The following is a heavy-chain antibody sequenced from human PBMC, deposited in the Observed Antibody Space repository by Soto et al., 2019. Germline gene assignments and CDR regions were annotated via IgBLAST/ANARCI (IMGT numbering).Heavy chain of an antibody. CDR2: VNHSGTT. CDR1: GGSFSGYY. CDR3: ARGIGYCSSINCYSSRRLRFDS. V-gene: IGHV4-34*01. D-gene: IGHD2-2*01. Sequence: SETLSLTCAVYGGSFSGYYWTWIRQSPEKGLEWIGEVNHSGTTYYNPSLKSRVTISVHTPKNQFSLKMSSVTAADTAVYYCARGIGYCSSINCYSSRRLRFDSWGQGTLVTVSS. J-gene: IGHJ4*02.